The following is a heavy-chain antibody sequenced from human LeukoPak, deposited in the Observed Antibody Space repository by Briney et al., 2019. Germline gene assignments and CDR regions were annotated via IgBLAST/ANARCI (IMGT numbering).Heavy chain of an antibody. V-gene: IGHV1-46*01. Sequence: ASVKVSCKASGYTFTSYYMHWVRQAPGQGLEWMGIINPSGGSTSYAQKFQGRVTMTRDTSTSTVYMELSSLRSEDTAVYYCARDLFSGELFGRLNYWGQGTLVTVSS. D-gene: IGHD3-10*01. CDR1: GYTFTSYY. J-gene: IGHJ4*02. CDR3: ARDLFSGELFGRLNY. CDR2: INPSGGST.